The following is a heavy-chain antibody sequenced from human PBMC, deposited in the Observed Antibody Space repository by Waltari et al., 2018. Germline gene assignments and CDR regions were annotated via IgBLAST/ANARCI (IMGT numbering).Heavy chain of an antibody. CDR1: GGSISSSSYY. Sequence: QLQLQESGPGLVKPSETLSLTCTVSGGSISSSSYYWGWIRQPPGKGLEWIGSIYYSGSTYYNPSLKSRVTISVDTSKNQFSLKLSSVTAADTAVYYCARISWFRGYSYGSYYFDYWGQGTLVTVSS. J-gene: IGHJ4*02. CDR3: ARISWFRGYSYGSYYFDY. CDR2: IYYSGST. V-gene: IGHV4-39*07. D-gene: IGHD5-18*01.